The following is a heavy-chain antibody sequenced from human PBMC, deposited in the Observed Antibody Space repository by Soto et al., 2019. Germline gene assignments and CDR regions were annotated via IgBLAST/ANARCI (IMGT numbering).Heavy chain of an antibody. CDR3: ACLAWFGDPVPPFDC. V-gene: IGHV3-23*01. D-gene: IGHD3-10*01. CDR1: GFPFITYA. CDR2: ISGSAVCT. J-gene: IGHJ4*02. Sequence: EVQLLESGGGVVQPGGSLILSCAASGFPFITYAMAWVRQAPGKGLAWVPGISGSAVCTNHADCVKGRLIISRDNSKNMVYLQMNSLRAEDTAVYYCACLAWFGDPVPPFDCWGQGTVVTVSS.